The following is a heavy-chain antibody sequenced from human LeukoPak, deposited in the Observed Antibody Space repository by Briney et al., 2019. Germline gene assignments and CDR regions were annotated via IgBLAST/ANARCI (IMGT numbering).Heavy chain of an antibody. Sequence: PGGSLRLSCAASGFTFRSYSMNWVRQAPGKGLEWVSSINSDSNYIYYADSVQGRFTISRDNAKNSLYLQMNSLRAEDTAVYYCAVVYYYGSGDAFDIWGQGTKVTVSS. CDR2: INSDSNYI. D-gene: IGHD3-10*01. CDR1: GFTFRSYS. CDR3: AVVYYYGSGDAFDI. V-gene: IGHV3-21*01. J-gene: IGHJ3*02.